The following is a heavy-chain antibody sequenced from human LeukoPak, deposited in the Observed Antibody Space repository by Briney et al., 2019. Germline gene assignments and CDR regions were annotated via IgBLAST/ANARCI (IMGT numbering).Heavy chain of an antibody. CDR2: IHYSGST. CDR3: ARGARLIQDIVVVPAALIPGYYYYMDV. CDR1: GNSISNYY. V-gene: IGHV4-59*01. J-gene: IGHJ6*03. Sequence: SETLSLTCTVSGNSISNYYWSWIRQPPGQGLEWIGYIHYSGSTDNNPSLKSRVTISIDTSKNQFSLKLRSVTATVTAVYYCARGARLIQDIVVVPAALIPGYYYYMDVWGKGTTVTVSS. D-gene: IGHD2-2*01.